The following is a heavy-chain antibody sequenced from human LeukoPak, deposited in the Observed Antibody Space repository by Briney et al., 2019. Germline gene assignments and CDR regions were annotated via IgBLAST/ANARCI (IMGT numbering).Heavy chain of an antibody. CDR1: GGSISSGGYY. CDR2: INHSGST. V-gene: IGHV4-30-2*01. J-gene: IGHJ4*02. CDR3: ARRLTGTPRGYFDY. D-gene: IGHD1-7*01. Sequence: PSQTLSLTCTVSGGSISSGGYYWSWIRQPPGKGLEWIGEINHSGSTNYNPSLKSRVTISVDTSKNQFSLKLSSVTAADTAVYYCARRLTGTPRGYFDYWGQGTLVTVSS.